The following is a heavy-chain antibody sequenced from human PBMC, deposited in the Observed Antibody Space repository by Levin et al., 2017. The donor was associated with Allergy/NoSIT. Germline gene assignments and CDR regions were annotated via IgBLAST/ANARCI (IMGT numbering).Heavy chain of an antibody. J-gene: IGHJ5*02. CDR3: ASPAAGTSWWFDP. V-gene: IGHV4-39*01. CDR1: GGSISSSSYY. D-gene: IGHD6-13*01. CDR2: IYYSGST. Sequence: SETLSLTCTVSGGSISSSSYYWGWIRQPPGTGLEWIGSIYYSGSTYYNPSLKSRVTISVDTSKNQFSLKLSSVTAADTAVYYCASPAAGTSWWFDPWGQGTLVTVSS.